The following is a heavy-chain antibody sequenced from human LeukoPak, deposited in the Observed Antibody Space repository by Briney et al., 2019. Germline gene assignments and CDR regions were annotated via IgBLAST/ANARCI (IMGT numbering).Heavy chain of an antibody. CDR1: GFTFSSYW. Sequence: GGSLRLSCAASGFTFSSYWMHWVRQAPGKGLVWVSRINSDGRSTSYADFVKGRFTISRDNAKNTLYLQMNSLRAEDTAVYYCARDQLYCTGGYCYFNYWGQGSLVTVSS. CDR3: ARDQLYCTGGYCYFNY. CDR2: INSDGRST. V-gene: IGHV3-74*01. D-gene: IGHD2-8*02. J-gene: IGHJ4*02.